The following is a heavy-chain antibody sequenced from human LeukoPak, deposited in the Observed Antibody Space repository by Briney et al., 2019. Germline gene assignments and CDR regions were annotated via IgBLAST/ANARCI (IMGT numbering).Heavy chain of an antibody. J-gene: IGHJ4*02. Sequence: PSETLSLTCTVSGGSISSYYWSWIRQPPGKGLEWIGYIYYSGSTNYNPSLKSRVTISVDTSKNQFSLKLSSVTAADTAVYYCARVSLNPYGGVFYFDYWGQGTLVTVSS. CDR2: IYYSGST. CDR1: GGSISSYY. D-gene: IGHD4-23*01. CDR3: ARVSLNPYGGVFYFDY. V-gene: IGHV4-59*08.